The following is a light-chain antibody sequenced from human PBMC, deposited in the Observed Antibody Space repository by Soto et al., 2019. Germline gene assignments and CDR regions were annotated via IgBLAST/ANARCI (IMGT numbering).Light chain of an antibody. Sequence: DIQMTPSPSTLSASVGDRVTITCRASQSISSWLAWYQQKPGKAPKLLIYKASTLKSGVPSRFSGGGSGTEFTLTISSLQPDDFATYYCQQYSSYWTFGQGTKGDIK. CDR3: QQYSSYWT. CDR1: QSISSW. V-gene: IGKV1-5*03. J-gene: IGKJ1*01. CDR2: KAS.